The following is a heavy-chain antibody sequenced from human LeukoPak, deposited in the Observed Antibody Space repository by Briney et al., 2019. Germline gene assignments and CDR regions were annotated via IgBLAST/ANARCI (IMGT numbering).Heavy chain of an antibody. CDR3: SSGNSHAFDI. CDR2: INSDGSST. CDR1: GFTFSSYL. J-gene: IGHJ3*02. D-gene: IGHD4-23*01. V-gene: IGHV3-74*01. Sequence: GGSLRLSCAASGFTFSSYLMHWVRQAPGRGLVWVSRINSDGSSTSYADSVKGRYTISRDNAQNTLYLQMNILRAEDTAVYYCSSGNSHAFDIWGQGTMVTVSS.